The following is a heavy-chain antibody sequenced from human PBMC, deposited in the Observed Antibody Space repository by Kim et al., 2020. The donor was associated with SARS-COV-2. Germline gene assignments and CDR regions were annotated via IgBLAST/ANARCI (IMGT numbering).Heavy chain of an antibody. CDR2: IKQDGSEK. Sequence: GGSLRLSCAASGFTFSSYWMSWVRQAPGKGLEWVANIKQDGSEKYYVDSVKGRFTISRDNAKNSLYLQMNSLRAEDTAVYYCARSSEGYGSGSYYNYWYFDLWGRGTLVTVSS. CDR1: GFTFSSYW. V-gene: IGHV3-7*03. CDR3: ARSSEGYGSGSYYNYWYFDL. D-gene: IGHD3-10*01. J-gene: IGHJ2*01.